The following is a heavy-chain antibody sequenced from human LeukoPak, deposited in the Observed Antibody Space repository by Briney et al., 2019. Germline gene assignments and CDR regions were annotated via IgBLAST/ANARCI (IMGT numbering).Heavy chain of an antibody. Sequence: TSETLSLTCAVYGGSFSGYYWSWIRQPPGKGLEWIGEINHSGSTNYNPSLKSRVTISVDTSKNQFSLKLSSVTAADTAVYYCARGGPYYDYVWGSYRYPFDYWGQGTLFTVSS. CDR3: ARGGPYYDYVWGSYRYPFDY. V-gene: IGHV4-34*01. D-gene: IGHD3-16*02. CDR2: INHSGST. J-gene: IGHJ4*02. CDR1: GGSFSGYY.